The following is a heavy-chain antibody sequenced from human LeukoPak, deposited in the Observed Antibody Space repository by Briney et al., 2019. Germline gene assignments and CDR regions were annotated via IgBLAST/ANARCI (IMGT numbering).Heavy chain of an antibody. CDR1: GFSFSTHG. J-gene: IGHJ5*02. Sequence: PGGSLRLSCAASGFSFSTHGMNWVRQAPGKGLEWVSTISDSGGGAYYADSVKGRFTISRDSSRSTLYLQMHSLRAEDTAVYYCAKDRPYISSWYGCSTPWGQGTLVTVSS. D-gene: IGHD6-13*01. V-gene: IGHV3-23*01. CDR3: AKDRPYISSWYGCSTP. CDR2: ISDSGGGA.